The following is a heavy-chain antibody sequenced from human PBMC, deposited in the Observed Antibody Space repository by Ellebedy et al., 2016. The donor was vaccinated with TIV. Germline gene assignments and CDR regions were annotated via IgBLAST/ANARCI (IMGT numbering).Heavy chain of an antibody. J-gene: IGHJ5*02. Sequence: AASVKVPCKASGYTFTNYAIHWVRQAPGHRLEWMGWTNAANGNTKYSQKFQGRVTITRDTSASTAYMELSSLRSEDTAVYFCALNLETGTSWFDPWGQGTLVTVSS. CDR2: TNAANGNT. CDR3: ALNLETGTSWFDP. D-gene: IGHD1-7*01. V-gene: IGHV1-3*01. CDR1: GYTFTNYA.